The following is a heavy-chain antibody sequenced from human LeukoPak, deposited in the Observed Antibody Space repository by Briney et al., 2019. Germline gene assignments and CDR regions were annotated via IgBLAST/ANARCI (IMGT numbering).Heavy chain of an antibody. D-gene: IGHD6-19*01. CDR3: ARWYSSGWAFDY. CDR2: IDYSGST. V-gene: IGHV4-59*08. CDR1: RGSMSHYY. J-gene: IGHJ4*02. Sequence: SVTLSLTCTVSRGSMSHYYWSWIRQPPGKGLEWIGYIDYSGSTNYNPSLKSRLTISLDTSKNQFSLKLSSVTAADTAVYYCARWYSSGWAFDYWGQGTLVTVSS.